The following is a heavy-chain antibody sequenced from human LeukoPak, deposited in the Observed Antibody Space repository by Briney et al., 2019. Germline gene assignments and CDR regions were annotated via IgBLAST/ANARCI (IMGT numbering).Heavy chain of an antibody. V-gene: IGHV4-59*08. CDR2: TYYSGST. CDR1: GGSISSYY. J-gene: IGHJ4*02. Sequence: SETLSLTCTVSGGSISSYYWSWIRQPPGKGLEWIGYTYYSGSTNYNPSLKSRVTISVDTSKNQFSLKLSSVTAADTAVYYCARYRRSGSSSTHDYWGQGTLVTVSS. D-gene: IGHD6-13*01. CDR3: ARYRRSGSSSTHDY.